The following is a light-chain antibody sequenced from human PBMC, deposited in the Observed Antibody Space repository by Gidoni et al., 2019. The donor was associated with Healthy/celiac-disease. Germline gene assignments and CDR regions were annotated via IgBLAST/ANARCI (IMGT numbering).Light chain of an antibody. CDR1: QSVSSN. Sequence: EIVMTQSLATLSVSPGERATLSCRASQSVSSNLAWYQQKPGQAPRLLIYGASTRATGIPARFSGSGSGTEFTLTISSLQSEDFAVYYCQQYNNWPLCTFGQGTKVEIK. V-gene: IGKV3-15*01. J-gene: IGKJ1*01. CDR2: GAS. CDR3: QQYNNWPLCT.